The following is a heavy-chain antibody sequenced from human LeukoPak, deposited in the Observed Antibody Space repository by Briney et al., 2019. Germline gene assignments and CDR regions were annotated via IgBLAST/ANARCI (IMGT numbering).Heavy chain of an antibody. V-gene: IGHV4-34*01. D-gene: IGHD3-3*01. CDR1: GGSFSGYY. J-gene: IGHJ5*02. Sequence: PSETLSLTCAVYGGSFSGYYWSWIRQPPGKGLEWIGEINHSGSTNYNPSLKSRVTISVDTSKNQFSLKLSSVTAADTAVYYCARRGSYDFWSGYYINWFDPWGQGTLVTVSP. CDR2: INHSGST. CDR3: ARRGSYDFWSGYYINWFDP.